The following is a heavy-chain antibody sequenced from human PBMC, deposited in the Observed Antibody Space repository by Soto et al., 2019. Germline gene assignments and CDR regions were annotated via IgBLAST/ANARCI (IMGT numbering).Heavy chain of an antibody. D-gene: IGHD3-3*01. J-gene: IGHJ2*01. V-gene: IGHV3-23*01. CDR1: GFTFSSYA. CDR3: ARYITDIDWYFDL. Sequence: GGSLRLSCAASGFTFSSYAMSWVRQAPGKGLEWVSAISGSGGSTYYADSVKGRFTISRDNSKNTLYLQMNSLRAGDTAVYYCARYITDIDWYFDLWGRGTLVTVSS. CDR2: ISGSGGST.